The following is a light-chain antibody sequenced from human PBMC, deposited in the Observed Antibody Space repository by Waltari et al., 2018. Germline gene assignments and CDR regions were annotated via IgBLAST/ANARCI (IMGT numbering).Light chain of an antibody. Sequence: SALTQPRSVSGSPGQSVTISCTGTTNDLGSYNYVSWYQQHPGKAPKLIILDVTKRPSGVPDRLSGSKSGNTASPTISGLRAEDEAEYYCCSYAGSYTWVFGGGTKLTVV. V-gene: IGLV2-11*01. J-gene: IGLJ3*02. CDR1: TNDLGSYNY. CDR2: DVT. CDR3: CSYAGSYTWV.